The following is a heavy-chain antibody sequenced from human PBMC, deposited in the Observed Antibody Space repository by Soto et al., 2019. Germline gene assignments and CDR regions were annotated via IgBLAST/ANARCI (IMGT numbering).Heavy chain of an antibody. V-gene: IGHV1-8*01. Sequence: ASVKVSCKASGFTFTSYDINWVRQATGQGLEWMGWMNRNSGNTGYAQKFQGRVTMTRNTSISTAYMELSSLRSEDTAVYYCARGHGGYLRSWFDPWGQGTLVTVSS. CDR2: MNRNSGNT. D-gene: IGHD5-12*01. CDR1: GFTFTSYD. CDR3: ARGHGGYLRSWFDP. J-gene: IGHJ5*02.